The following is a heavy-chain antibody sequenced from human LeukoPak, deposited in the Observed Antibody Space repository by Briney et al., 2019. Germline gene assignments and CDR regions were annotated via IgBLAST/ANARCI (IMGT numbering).Heavy chain of an antibody. V-gene: IGHV3-23*01. CDR3: AKGVSGYDYNDAFDI. CDR2: ISGSGGST. J-gene: IGHJ3*02. CDR1: GFTFSSYA. D-gene: IGHD5-12*01. Sequence: PGGSLRLSWAASGFTFSSYAMSWVRQAPGKGLEWVSAISGSGGSTYYADSVKGRFTISRDNSKNTLYLQMNSLRAEDTAVYYCAKGVSGYDYNDAFDIWGQGTMVTVSS.